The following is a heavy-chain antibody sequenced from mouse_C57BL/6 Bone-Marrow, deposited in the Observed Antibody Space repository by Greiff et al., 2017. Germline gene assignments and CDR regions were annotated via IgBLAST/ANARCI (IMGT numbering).Heavy chain of an antibody. D-gene: IGHD1-1*01. CDR1: GFTFSSYA. Sequence: DVQLVESGGGLVKPGGSLKLSCAASGFTFSSYAMSWVRQTPEKRLEWVATISDGGSYTYYPDNVKGRFTISRDNAKNNLYLQMSHLKSEDTAMYYCARVLYYGLDYWGQGTTLTVSS. CDR2: ISDGGSYT. V-gene: IGHV5-4*01. J-gene: IGHJ2*01. CDR3: ARVLYYGLDY.